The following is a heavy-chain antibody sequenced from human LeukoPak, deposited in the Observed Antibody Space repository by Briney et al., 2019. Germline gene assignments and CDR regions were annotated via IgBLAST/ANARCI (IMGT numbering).Heavy chain of an antibody. CDR1: GFTFSSYA. CDR3: AKYYDSSGYHSDY. D-gene: IGHD3-22*01. V-gene: IGHV3-23*01. J-gene: IGHJ4*02. Sequence: GGSLRLSSAASGFTFSSYAMSWVRQAPGKGLEWVSAISGSGGSTYYADSVKGRFTISRDNSKNTLYLQMNSLRAEGTAVYYCAKYYDSSGYHSDYWGQGTLVTVSS. CDR2: ISGSGGST.